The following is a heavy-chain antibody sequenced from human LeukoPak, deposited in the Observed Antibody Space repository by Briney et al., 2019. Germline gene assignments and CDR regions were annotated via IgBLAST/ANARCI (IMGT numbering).Heavy chain of an antibody. D-gene: IGHD2-2*01. J-gene: IGHJ6*02. V-gene: IGHV4-34*01. Sequence: SETLSLTCAVYGGSFSGYYWSWIRQPPGKGLEWIGEINHSGSTNYNPSLKSRVTISVDTFKNQFSLKLSSVTAADTAVYYCARGPQKYQLLSHYHYYGMDVWGQGTTVTVSS. CDR1: GGSFSGYY. CDR3: ARGPQKYQLLSHYHYYGMDV. CDR2: INHSGST.